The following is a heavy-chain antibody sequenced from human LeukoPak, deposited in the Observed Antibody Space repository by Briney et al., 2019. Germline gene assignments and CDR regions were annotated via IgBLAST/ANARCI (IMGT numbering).Heavy chain of an antibody. Sequence: SVKVSCKASGGTFSSYAISWVRQAPGQGLEWIGRIIPILDITNYAQKFPDRVTITADKSTSIAYMELSSLRSEDTAVYYCARADVDTAVVTYFDYWGQGTLVTVSS. CDR2: IIPILDIT. V-gene: IGHV1-69*04. D-gene: IGHD5-18*01. J-gene: IGHJ4*02. CDR3: ARADVDTAVVTYFDY. CDR1: GGTFSSYA.